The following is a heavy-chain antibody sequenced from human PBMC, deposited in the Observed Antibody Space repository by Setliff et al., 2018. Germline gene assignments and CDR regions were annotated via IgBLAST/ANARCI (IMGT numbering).Heavy chain of an antibody. CDR2: ISGSSTYT. CDR1: GGSISSSS. CDR3: ARDPNSGSYWNYYYYMDV. V-gene: IGHV3-21*01. Sequence: PSETLSLTCTVSGGSISSSSYYWGWIRQPPGKGLEWVSSISGSSTYTYYADSVKGRFTISRDNAKNTLYLQMNSLRAEDTAVFYCARDPNSGSYWNYYYYMDVWGKGTTVTVSS. D-gene: IGHD1-26*01. J-gene: IGHJ6*03.